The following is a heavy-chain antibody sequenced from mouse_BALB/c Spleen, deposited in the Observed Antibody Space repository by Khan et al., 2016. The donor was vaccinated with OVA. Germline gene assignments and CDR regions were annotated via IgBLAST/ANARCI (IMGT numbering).Heavy chain of an antibody. V-gene: IGHV3-2*02. CDR1: GYPITSDYA. J-gene: IGHJ4*01. D-gene: IGHD2-3*01. Sequence: VQLKESGPGLVKPSQSLSLTCTVTGYPITSDYAWNWIRQFPGNKLEWMGYISSSGSTNYNPALKSRISITRDTSKNQFFLQLNSVTTEDTATYYCARDGSRYNYAMDYWGQGTSVTVSS. CDR2: ISSSGST. CDR3: ARDGSRYNYAMDY.